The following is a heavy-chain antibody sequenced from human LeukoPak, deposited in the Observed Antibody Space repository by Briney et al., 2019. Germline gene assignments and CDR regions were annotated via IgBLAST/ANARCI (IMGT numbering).Heavy chain of an antibody. CDR3: ASGPFGQAPRVDY. CDR2: IYTSGST. CDR1: GGSISSGSYY. V-gene: IGHV4-61*02. Sequence: SETLSLTCTVSGGSISSGSYYWSWIRQPAGKGLEWIGRIYTSGSTNYNPSLKSRVTISVDTSKNQFSLKLSSVTAADTAVYYCASGPFGQAPRVDYWGQGTLVTVSS. J-gene: IGHJ4*02. D-gene: IGHD3-10*01.